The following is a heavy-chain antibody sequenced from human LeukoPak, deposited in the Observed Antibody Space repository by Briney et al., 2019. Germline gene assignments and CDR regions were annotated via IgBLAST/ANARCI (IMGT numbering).Heavy chain of an antibody. CDR1: GFTFSSYG. CDR3: ARGFDYGGNSGFDP. V-gene: IGHV3-33*08. Sequence: QPGGSLRLSCAASGFTFSSYGMHWVRQAPGKGLEWVAVIWYDGSNKYYADSVKGRFTISRDNSKNTLYLQMNSLRAEDTAVYYCARGFDYGGNSGFDPWGQGTLVTVSS. J-gene: IGHJ5*02. CDR2: IWYDGSNK. D-gene: IGHD4-23*01.